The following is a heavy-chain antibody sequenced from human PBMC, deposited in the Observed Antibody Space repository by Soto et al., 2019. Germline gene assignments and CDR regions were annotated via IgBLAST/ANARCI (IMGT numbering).Heavy chain of an antibody. V-gene: IGHV3-23*01. J-gene: IGHJ4*02. CDR2: ISVSGGSK. CDR1: GFTFRNYA. CDR3: AKGMYYYDSSGYRLFDY. D-gene: IGHD3-22*01. Sequence: GGSLRLSCAASGFTFRNYAMDWVRQAPGKGLEWVSGISVSGGSKYYADSVKGRFTVSRDNSKNTVFLQMNSLRAEDTAVYFCAKGMYYYDSSGYRLFDYWGQGTLVTVSS.